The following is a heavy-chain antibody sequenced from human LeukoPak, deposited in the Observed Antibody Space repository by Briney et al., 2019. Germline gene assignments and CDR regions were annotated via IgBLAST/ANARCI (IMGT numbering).Heavy chain of an antibody. D-gene: IGHD1-1*01. J-gene: IGHJ4*02. Sequence: PSETPSLTCAVYGGSFSGYYWSWIRQPPGKGLEWIGEINHSGSTNYNPSLKSRVTISVDTSKNQFSLKLSSVTAADTAVYYRARGAGWTGTGFDYWGQGTLVTVSS. CDR1: GGSFSGYY. V-gene: IGHV4-34*01. CDR2: INHSGST. CDR3: ARGAGWTGTGFDY.